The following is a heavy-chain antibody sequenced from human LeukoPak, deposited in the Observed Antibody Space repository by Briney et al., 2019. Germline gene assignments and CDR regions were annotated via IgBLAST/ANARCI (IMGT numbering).Heavy chain of an antibody. V-gene: IGHV3-23*01. CDR1: GFTFSTHG. CDR2: ISPSGDIT. Sequence: PGGSLRLSCAASGFTFSTHGMNWVRQAPGKGLEWVSGISPSGDITYYADSVKGRFTISRDNSKNTLHLEVISLTAEDTAVYYCAKDDAWLRFGEWSQGTLVTVSS. D-gene: IGHD3-10*01. J-gene: IGHJ4*02. CDR3: AKDDAWLRFGE.